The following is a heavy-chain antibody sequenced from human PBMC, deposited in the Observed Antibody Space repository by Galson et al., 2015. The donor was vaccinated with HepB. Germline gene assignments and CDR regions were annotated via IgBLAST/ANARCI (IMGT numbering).Heavy chain of an antibody. CDR2: INWNGGST. V-gene: IGHV3-20*04. CDR1: GFTFSSYA. CDR3: ARVRGSYLLTPPNWMDY. J-gene: IGHJ4*02. Sequence: SLRLSCAASGFTFSSYAMSWVRQAPGKGLEWVSGINWNGGSTCYADSVKGRFTISRDNAKNSLYLQMNSLRAEDTALYYCARVRGSYLLTPPNWMDYWGQGTLVTVSS. D-gene: IGHD1-26*01.